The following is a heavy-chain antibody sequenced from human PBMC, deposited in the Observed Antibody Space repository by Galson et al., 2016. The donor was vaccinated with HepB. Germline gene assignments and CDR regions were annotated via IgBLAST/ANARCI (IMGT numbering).Heavy chain of an antibody. D-gene: IGHD1-1*01. CDR1: GYTFSSNG. V-gene: IGHV1-18*01. Sequence: SVKVSCKASGYTFSSNGISWVRQAPGQGLEWMGWISANSGDTQYSQKVQGRVTMTTDASTTTAYMELRSLRADDTAVYYCARDKRHGLDVWGQGTTVTVSS. J-gene: IGHJ6*02. CDR3: ARDKRHGLDV. CDR2: ISANSGDT.